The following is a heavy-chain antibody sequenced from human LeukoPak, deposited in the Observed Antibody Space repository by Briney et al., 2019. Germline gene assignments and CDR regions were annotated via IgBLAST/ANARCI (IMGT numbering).Heavy chain of an antibody. D-gene: IGHD6-13*01. CDR1: GGSISSGGHY. V-gene: IGHV4-31*03. Sequence: SQTLSLTCTVSGGSISSGGHYWSWIRQHPGKGLEWIGYIHDRGNTYYNPSLRSRVTMSLDTSENQFSLQLSPVTAADTAVYFCARDAVPYSSSWIPGYWGQGTLVTVSS. CDR2: IHDRGNT. CDR3: ARDAVPYSSSWIPGY. J-gene: IGHJ4*02.